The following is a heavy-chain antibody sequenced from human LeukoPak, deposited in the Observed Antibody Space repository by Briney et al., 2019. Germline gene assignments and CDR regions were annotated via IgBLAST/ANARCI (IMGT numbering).Heavy chain of an antibody. Sequence: GGSPRLSCAASGFTFSSYAMSWVRQAPGKGLEWVSAISGSGGSTYYADSVKGRFTISRDNSKNTLYLQMNSLRAEDTAVYYCAKRPTYYYYYYYMDVWGKGTTVTVSS. V-gene: IGHV3-23*01. J-gene: IGHJ6*03. CDR3: AKRPTYYYYYYYMDV. CDR2: ISGSGGST. CDR1: GFTFSSYA. D-gene: IGHD3-16*01.